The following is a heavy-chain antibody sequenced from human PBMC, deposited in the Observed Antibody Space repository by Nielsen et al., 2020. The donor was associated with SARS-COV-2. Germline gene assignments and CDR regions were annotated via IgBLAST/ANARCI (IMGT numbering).Heavy chain of an antibody. V-gene: IGHV1-69*04. D-gene: IGHD3-10*01. CDR2: IIPILGIA. J-gene: IGHJ5*02. CDR3: ARALYYYGSGSSWFDP. Sequence: SVKVSCKASGGTFSSYAISWVRQAPGQGLEWMGRIIPILGIANYAQKFQGRVTMTTDTSTSTAYMELRSLRSDDTAVYYCARALYYYGSGSSWFDPWGQGTLVTVSS. CDR1: GGTFSSYA.